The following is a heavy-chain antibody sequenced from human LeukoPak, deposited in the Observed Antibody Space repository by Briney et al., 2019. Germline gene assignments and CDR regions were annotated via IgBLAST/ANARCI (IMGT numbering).Heavy chain of an antibody. D-gene: IGHD3-3*01. CDR1: GYTFISYG. CDR3: ARERITIFGVVPPYYYYGMDV. CDR2: FIPIFGTA. J-gene: IGHJ6*02. Sequence: ASVKVSCKASGYTFISYGISWVRQAPGQGLEWMGGFIPIFGTANYAQKFQGRVTITADESTSTAYMELSSLRSEDTAVYYCARERITIFGVVPPYYYYGMDVWGQGTTVTVSS. V-gene: IGHV1-69*13.